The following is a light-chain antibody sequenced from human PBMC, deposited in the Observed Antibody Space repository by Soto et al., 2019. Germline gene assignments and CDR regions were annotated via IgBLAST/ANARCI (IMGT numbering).Light chain of an antibody. CDR1: SSNIGSTYD. CDR3: QSYDDSLRANYV. V-gene: IGLV1-40*01. J-gene: IGLJ1*01. Sequence: QSVLTQPPSVSGAPGQRVTISCTGSSSNIGSTYDVQWYQQLPGTAPKLLIHGNTDRPSGVPDRFSGSKSGTSASLAITGLQAEDEAEYYCQSYDDSLRANYVFGSGTKVTVL. CDR2: GNT.